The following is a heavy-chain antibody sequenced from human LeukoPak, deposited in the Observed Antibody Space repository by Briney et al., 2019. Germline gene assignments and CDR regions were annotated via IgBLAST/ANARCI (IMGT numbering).Heavy chain of an antibody. CDR3: AKEADDWYPRPFDY. V-gene: IGHV3-23*01. CDR2: IGGSGDST. J-gene: IGHJ4*02. D-gene: IGHD3-9*01. CDR1: GFTFSSYA. Sequence: GGSLRLSCAASGFTFSSYAMTWVRQAPGKGLEWVSAIGGSGDSTYYADSVKGRFTISRDNSKNTLYLQMNSLTAEGTAVYYCAKEADDWYPRPFDYWGQGTLVTVSS.